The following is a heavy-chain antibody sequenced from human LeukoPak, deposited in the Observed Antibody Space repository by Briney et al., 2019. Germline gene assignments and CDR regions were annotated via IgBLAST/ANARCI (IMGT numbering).Heavy chain of an antibody. CDR2: IYSGGST. J-gene: IGHJ4*02. CDR3: ARESSVVGRNIDY. CDR1: GFTVSSNY. D-gene: IGHD1-26*01. Sequence: GGSLRLSCAASGFTVSSNYMSWVRQAPGKGLEWVSVIYSGGSTYYADSVKGRFTISRDNAKNSLYLQMNSLRAEDTAVYYCARESSVVGRNIDYWGQGTLVTVSS. V-gene: IGHV3-53*01.